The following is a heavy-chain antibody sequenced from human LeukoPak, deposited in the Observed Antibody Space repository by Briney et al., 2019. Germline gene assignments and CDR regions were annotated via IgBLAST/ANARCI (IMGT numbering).Heavy chain of an antibody. CDR1: GFTFSTHA. Sequence: GGSLRLSCTASGFTFSTHAMTWVRQFPGKVLEWVSVISGSGGATLYADSVKGRFTISRDNSKNTVFLQMDSLRAEDTAVYYCAQGGYPGVVITVWGQGTTVTVS. CDR3: AQGGYPGVVITV. D-gene: IGHD3-3*01. CDR2: ISGSGGAT. V-gene: IGHV3-23*01. J-gene: IGHJ6*02.